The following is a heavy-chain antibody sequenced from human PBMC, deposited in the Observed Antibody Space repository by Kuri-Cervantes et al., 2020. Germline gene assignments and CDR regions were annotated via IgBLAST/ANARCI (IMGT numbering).Heavy chain of an antibody. V-gene: IGHV3-30-3*01. D-gene: IGHD6-25*01. Sequence: GESLKISCAASGFTFSSYAMHWVRQAPGKGLEWVAVISYDGSNKYYADSVKGRFTICRDNSKNTLYRQMNSLRAEDTAVYYCARDALAGGFGYGMDVWGQGTTVTVSS. CDR3: ARDALAGGFGYGMDV. J-gene: IGHJ6*02. CDR1: GFTFSSYA. CDR2: ISYDGSNK.